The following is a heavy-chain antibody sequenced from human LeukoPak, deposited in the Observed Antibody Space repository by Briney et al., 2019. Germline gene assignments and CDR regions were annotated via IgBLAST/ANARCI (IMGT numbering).Heavy chain of an antibody. CDR3: ASFYCSGGSCYQYFSYYYMDV. CDR1: GGSISSRSYY. D-gene: IGHD2-15*01. Sequence: SETLSLTCTVSGGSISSRSYYWGWIRQPPGKGLEWIGSIYYSGSTYYNPSLQRRVTISVDTSKNQFSLKLNSVTAADTAVYYCASFYCSGGSCYQYFSYYYMDVWGKGTTVTISS. CDR2: IYYSGST. J-gene: IGHJ6*03. V-gene: IGHV4-39*01.